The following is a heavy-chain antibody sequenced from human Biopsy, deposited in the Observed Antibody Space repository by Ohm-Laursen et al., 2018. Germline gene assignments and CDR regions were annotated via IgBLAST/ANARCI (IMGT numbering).Heavy chain of an antibody. CDR2: NIPILGTG. Sequence: GSSVKVSCKPPGGTFSNYGVNWVRQAPGQGLEWLGGNIPILGTGNYAQKFQDRVTVAADTSTSTATMELRSLRSDDTAVYYCAAKLTGYFHHWGRGTLVIVSS. V-gene: IGHV1-69*06. CDR1: GGTFSNYG. J-gene: IGHJ1*01. CDR3: AAKLTGYFHH. D-gene: IGHD3-9*01.